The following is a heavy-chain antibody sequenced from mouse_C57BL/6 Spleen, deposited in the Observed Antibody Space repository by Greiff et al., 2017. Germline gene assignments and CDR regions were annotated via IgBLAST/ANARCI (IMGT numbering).Heavy chain of an antibody. Sequence: EVQLVESGGGLVKPGGSLKLSCAASGFTFSSYAMSWVRQTPEKRLEWVATISDGGSYTYYPDNVKGRFTISRDNAKNNLYLQMSHLKSEDTAMYYCARDGYYSKDYAMDYWGQGTSVTVSS. CDR3: ARDGYYSKDYAMDY. CDR2: ISDGGSYT. J-gene: IGHJ4*01. D-gene: IGHD2-5*01. CDR1: GFTFSSYA. V-gene: IGHV5-4*01.